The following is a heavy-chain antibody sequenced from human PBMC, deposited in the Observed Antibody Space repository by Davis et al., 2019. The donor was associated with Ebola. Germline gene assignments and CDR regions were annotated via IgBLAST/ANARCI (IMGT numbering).Heavy chain of an antibody. V-gene: IGHV3-21*01. J-gene: IGHJ6*02. Sequence: GESLKISCAASGFTFSSYSMNWVRQAPGKGLEWVSSISSSSSYIYYADSVKGRFTISRDNSKNTLYLQMNSLRAEDTAVYYCARGMNDLRDLYYYGMDVWGQGTTVTVSS. CDR2: ISSSSSYI. D-gene: IGHD1-1*01. CDR1: GFTFSSYS. CDR3: ARGMNDLRDLYYYGMDV.